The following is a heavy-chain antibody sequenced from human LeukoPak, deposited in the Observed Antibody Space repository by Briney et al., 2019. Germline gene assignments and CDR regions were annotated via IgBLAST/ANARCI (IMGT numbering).Heavy chain of an antibody. CDR3: SREITTGNFDY. J-gene: IGHJ4*02. Sequence: ASVKVSCKASGYTFTNYGIIWVRQAPGQGLEWTGWINPNNGNTNYAQKFQGRVTMTTDTSTRTAYMELRSLRSDDTAVYFCSREITTGNFDYSGQGTLVTVSS. D-gene: IGHD4-11*01. V-gene: IGHV1-18*01. CDR2: INPNNGNT. CDR1: GYTFTNYG.